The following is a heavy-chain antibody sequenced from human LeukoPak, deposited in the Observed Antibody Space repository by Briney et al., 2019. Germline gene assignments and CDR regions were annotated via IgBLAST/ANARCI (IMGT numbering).Heavy chain of an antibody. CDR2: ISGSGGST. CDR1: GFTFSSYA. Sequence: PGGSLRLSCAASGFTFSSYAVSWVRQAPGKGLEWVSAISGSGGSTYYADSVKGRFTISRDNSKNTLYLQMNSLRAEDTAVYYCAKDRKYCSSTSCYPSDWFDPWGQGTLVTVSS. D-gene: IGHD2-2*01. V-gene: IGHV3-23*01. J-gene: IGHJ5*02. CDR3: AKDRKYCSSTSCYPSDWFDP.